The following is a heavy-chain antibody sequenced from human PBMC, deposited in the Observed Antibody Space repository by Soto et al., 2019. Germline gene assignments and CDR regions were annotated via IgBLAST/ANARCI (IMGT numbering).Heavy chain of an antibody. D-gene: IGHD1-1*01. J-gene: IGHJ6*02. V-gene: IGHV3-23*01. CDR1: GFTFSSYA. Sequence: GGSLRLSCAASGFTFSSYAMSWVRQAPGKGLEWVSAISGSGGSTYYADSVKGRFTISRDNSKNTLYLQMNSLRAEDTAVYYCAKKMDLELEDPLALPLRDGMDVSTQRTTVTVS. CDR2: ISGSGGST. CDR3: AKKMDLELEDPLALPLRDGMDV.